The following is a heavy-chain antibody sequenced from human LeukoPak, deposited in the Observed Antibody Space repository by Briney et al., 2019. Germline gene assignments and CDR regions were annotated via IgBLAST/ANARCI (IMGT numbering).Heavy chain of an antibody. CDR1: GFTFSGYW. CDR2: ISSDAGGT. CDR3: ARDLEKTPDY. Sequence: PGGSLTLSCAASGFTFSGYWMHWVRQAPGKGLVWVSGISSDAGGTTYADSVTGRFTISRDNAKNTLYLQMNSLRVEDTAVYYCARDLEKTPDYWGQGTVVTVSS. V-gene: IGHV3-74*01. J-gene: IGHJ4*02. D-gene: IGHD1-1*01.